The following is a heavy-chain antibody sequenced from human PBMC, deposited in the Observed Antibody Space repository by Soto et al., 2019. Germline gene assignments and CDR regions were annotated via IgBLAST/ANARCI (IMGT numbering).Heavy chain of an antibody. D-gene: IGHD6-19*01. CDR2: ISYDGSNK. Sequence: QVQLVESGGGVVQLGRSLRLSFEASGFTSGSYGMHWVRQAPGKGREWGAVISYDGSNKYYADSVKGRFTISRDNSKNTLYLQMNSLRAEDTAVYYCAKLIPGIAVAGTPGDYWGQGTLVTVSS. CDR1: GFTSGSYG. J-gene: IGHJ4*02. CDR3: AKLIPGIAVAGTPGDY. V-gene: IGHV3-30*18.